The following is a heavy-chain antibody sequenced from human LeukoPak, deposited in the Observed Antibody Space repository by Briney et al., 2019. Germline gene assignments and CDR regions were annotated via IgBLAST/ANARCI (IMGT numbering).Heavy chain of an antibody. CDR3: ARDLLLEWLLFDYYYYGMDV. Sequence: GGSLRLSCAASGFTFSSYCMHWVRQAPGKGLEWVAVVWYDGSNKYYAASVKGRFTISRDNSKNTLYLQMNSLRAEDTAVYYCARDLLLEWLLFDYYYYGMDVWGQGTTVTVSS. V-gene: IGHV3-33*01. CDR1: GFTFSSYC. CDR2: VWYDGSNK. J-gene: IGHJ6*02. D-gene: IGHD3-3*01.